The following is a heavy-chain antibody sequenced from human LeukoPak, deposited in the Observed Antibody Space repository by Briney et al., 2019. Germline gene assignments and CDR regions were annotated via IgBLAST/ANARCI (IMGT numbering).Heavy chain of an antibody. D-gene: IGHD1-26*01. Sequence: SETLSLTCAVYGGSFSGYYWSWIRQPPGKGLEWIGEINHSGSTNYNPSLKSRVTMSVDTSKNQFSLKLSSVTAADTAVYYCARADRAVPQREGAFDIWGQGTMVTVSS. V-gene: IGHV4-34*01. CDR2: INHSGST. J-gene: IGHJ3*02. CDR1: GGSFSGYY. CDR3: ARADRAVPQREGAFDI.